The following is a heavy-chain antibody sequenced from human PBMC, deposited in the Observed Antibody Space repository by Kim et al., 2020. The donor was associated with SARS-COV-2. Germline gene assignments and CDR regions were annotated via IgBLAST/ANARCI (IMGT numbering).Heavy chain of an antibody. J-gene: IGHJ6*02. V-gene: IGHV6-1*01. CDR3: ARTVGGMDYGMDV. D-gene: IGHD6-19*01. Sequence: YAVSVKSRLTLNPDTTKNQFSLQLNSVTPEDTAVYYCARTVGGMDYGMDVWGQGTTVTVSS.